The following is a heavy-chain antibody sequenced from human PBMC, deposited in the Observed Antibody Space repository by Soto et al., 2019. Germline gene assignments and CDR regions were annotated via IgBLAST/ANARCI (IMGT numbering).Heavy chain of an antibody. J-gene: IGHJ6*02. CDR1: GYSFTDYH. Sequence: ASVKVSCKASGYSFTDYHIHWVRQAPGQGLEWLGRINPKSGGTSTAQKFQGWVTMTTDTSISTASMELTRLTSDDTAIYYCARGDSTDCSNGVCSFFYNHDMDVWGQVTTVTASS. D-gene: IGHD2-8*01. CDR2: INPKSGGT. CDR3: ARGDSTDCSNGVCSFFYNHDMDV. V-gene: IGHV1-2*04.